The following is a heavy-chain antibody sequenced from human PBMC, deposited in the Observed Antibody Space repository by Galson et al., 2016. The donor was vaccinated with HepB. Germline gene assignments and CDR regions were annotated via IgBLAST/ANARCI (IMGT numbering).Heavy chain of an antibody. D-gene: IGHD3-22*01. Sequence: SVKVSCKASGFTFINTAVQWVRQARGQRLEWIGWIVVGSGNTDYAQKSQERVTITRDMSTSTAYMELSSLSAEDTAVYYCAADRSGYSVAYPYWGQGTLVTVSS. CDR1: GFTFINTA. V-gene: IGHV1-58*01. CDR2: IVVGSGNT. CDR3: AADRSGYSVAYPY. J-gene: IGHJ4*02.